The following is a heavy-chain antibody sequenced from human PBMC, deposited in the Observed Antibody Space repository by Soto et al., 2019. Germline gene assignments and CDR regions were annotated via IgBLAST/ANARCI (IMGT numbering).Heavy chain of an antibody. CDR3: TTLPSHPLPPFGF. CDR1: GFTFGDYA. V-gene: IGHV3-49*04. CDR2: IRSKAYGGTP. J-gene: IGHJ4*02. Sequence: PGGSLRLSCTASGFTFGDYALSWVRRAPGKGLEWVGSIRSKAYGGTPEYAASVKGRFSISRDDSKSIAYLQMNSLKTEDAAVYYCTTLPSHPLPPFGFWGQGSLVTVSS.